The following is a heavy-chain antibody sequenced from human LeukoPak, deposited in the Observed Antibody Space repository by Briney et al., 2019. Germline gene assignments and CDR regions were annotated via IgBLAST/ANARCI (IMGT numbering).Heavy chain of an antibody. CDR3: TSTLGY. Sequence: GGSLRLSCAGSGFTFSNAWMTWVRQAPGKGLEGVGRIKIKSDGGTTDYAAPVKGRFTISRDDSRNTLYLQMNSLRTEDTAVYYCTSTLGYWGQGALVTVSS. CDR1: GFTFSNAW. CDR2: IKIKSDGGTT. V-gene: IGHV3-15*01. J-gene: IGHJ4*02.